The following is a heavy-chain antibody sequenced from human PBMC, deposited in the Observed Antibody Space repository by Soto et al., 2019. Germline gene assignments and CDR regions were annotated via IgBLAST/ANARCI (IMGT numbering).Heavy chain of an antibody. CDR2: IIPILGIA. J-gene: IGHJ5*02. CDR1: GGTFSSYT. CDR3: ARSSHLSAEGFDP. V-gene: IGHV1-69*02. D-gene: IGHD3-3*02. Sequence: QVQLVQSGAEVKKPGSSVKVSCKASGGTFSSYTISWVRQAPGQGLEWMGRIIPILGIANYAQKFQGRVTITADKSTSTAYMDLSSLRSEDTAVYYCARSSHLSAEGFDPWGQGTLVTVSS.